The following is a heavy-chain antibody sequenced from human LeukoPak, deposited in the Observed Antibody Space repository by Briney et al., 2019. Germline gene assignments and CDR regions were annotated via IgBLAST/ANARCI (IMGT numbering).Heavy chain of an antibody. CDR1: GXTFRSYE. V-gene: IGHV3-48*03. CDR3: ASQDVFRYLDY. D-gene: IGHD2-21*01. Sequence: PGGSLRLSCVVSGXTFRSYEVNWVRQAPGKGLEWVSYISSSGSTIYYADSVKGRFTISRDNAKNSLYLQMNSLRAEDTAVYYCASQDVFRYLDYWGQGTLVTVSS. CDR2: ISSSGSTI. J-gene: IGHJ4*02.